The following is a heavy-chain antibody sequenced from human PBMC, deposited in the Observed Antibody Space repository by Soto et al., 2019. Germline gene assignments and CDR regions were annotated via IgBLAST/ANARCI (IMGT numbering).Heavy chain of an antibody. CDR1: CYTFTSYG. V-gene: IGHV1-18*04. CDR2: ISAYNGNT. J-gene: IGHJ4*02. D-gene: IGHD3-22*01. Sequence: SVKVSFRAACYTFTSYGISWVRQAPGQGLEWMGWISAYNGNTNYAQKLQGRVTMTTDTSTSTAYMELRSLRSDDTAVYYCARETFRYDSSGYYPIDYWGQGTLVTVSS. CDR3: ARETFRYDSSGYYPIDY.